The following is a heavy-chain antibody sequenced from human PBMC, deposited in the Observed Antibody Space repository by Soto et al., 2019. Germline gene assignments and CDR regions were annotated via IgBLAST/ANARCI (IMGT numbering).Heavy chain of an antibody. Sequence: QVQLQESGPGLVKPSQTLSLTCTVSGGSISSGDYYWSWIRQPPGKGLEWIGYIYYSGSTYYNPSLKSRVTISVDTSKNQFSLKLSSVTAADTAVYYCARDQNYGDYAHWFDPWGQGTLVTVSS. D-gene: IGHD4-17*01. CDR3: ARDQNYGDYAHWFDP. CDR2: IYYSGST. CDR1: GGSISSGDYY. V-gene: IGHV4-30-4*01. J-gene: IGHJ5*02.